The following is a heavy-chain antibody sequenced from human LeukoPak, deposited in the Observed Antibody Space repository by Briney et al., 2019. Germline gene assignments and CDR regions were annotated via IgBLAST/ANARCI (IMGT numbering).Heavy chain of an antibody. D-gene: IGHD3-3*01. V-gene: IGHV4-59*01. CDR2: IYDSGST. CDR3: ARGGSYYDFWSDYYDYYYYMDV. J-gene: IGHJ6*03. CDR1: GGSISSYY. Sequence: PSETLSLTCSVSGGSISSYYWSWIRQPPGKGLEWIGYIYDSGSTSYNPSLQSRVTISIDTSKNQFSLRLTSVTAADTAVYYCARGGSYYDFWSDYYDYYYYMDVWGKGTTVTVSS.